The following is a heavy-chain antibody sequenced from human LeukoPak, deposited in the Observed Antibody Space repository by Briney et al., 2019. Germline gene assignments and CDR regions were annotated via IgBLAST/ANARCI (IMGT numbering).Heavy chain of an antibody. CDR1: GFTFSSYW. V-gene: IGHV3-30*18. J-gene: IGHJ4*02. CDR2: ISYDGSNK. CDR3: AKSLMSPGTFDY. Sequence: GGSLRLSCAASGFTFSSYWMSWVRQAPGKGLEWVAVISYDGSNKYYADSVKGRFTISRDNSKNTLYLQMNSLRAEDTAVYYCAKSLMSPGTFDYWGQGTLVTVSS. D-gene: IGHD3-16*01.